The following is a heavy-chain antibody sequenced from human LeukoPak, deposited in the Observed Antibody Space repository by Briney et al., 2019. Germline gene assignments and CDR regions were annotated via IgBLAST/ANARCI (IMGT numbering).Heavy chain of an antibody. CDR3: AKVLRIERDDAFDI. D-gene: IGHD1-14*01. CDR2: LSDSGTGT. J-gene: IGHJ3*02. CDR1: GFTFSNFA. V-gene: IGHV3-23*01. Sequence: GGSLRLSCAASGFTFSNFAMSWVRQAPGRGLEWVSSLSDSGTGTFYTDSVKGRFTISRDNSKNTLYLQMNSLRAEDTAVYYCAKVLRIERDDAFDIWGQGTMVTVSS.